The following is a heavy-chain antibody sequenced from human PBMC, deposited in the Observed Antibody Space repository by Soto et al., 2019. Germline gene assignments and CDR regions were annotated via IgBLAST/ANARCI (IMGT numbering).Heavy chain of an antibody. V-gene: IGHV4-31*02. J-gene: IGHJ5*02. Sequence: WTWIRQRPGKGLEWIGYIYYSGVTYYNPSLKSRVTISVDTSKNQFSLKLSSVTAADTAVYYCARDLRGRGSGRFDPWGQGTLVTVSS. D-gene: IGHD3-10*01. CDR2: IYYSGVT. CDR3: ARDLRGRGSGRFDP.